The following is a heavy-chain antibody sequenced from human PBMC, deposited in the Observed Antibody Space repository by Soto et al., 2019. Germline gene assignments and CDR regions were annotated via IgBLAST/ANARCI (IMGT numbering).Heavy chain of an antibody. D-gene: IGHD2-2*01. CDR1: GASLSSMNW. CDR3: ARDVCYGGFSLGY. V-gene: IGHV4-4*02. CDR2: VFHTGLT. J-gene: IGHJ4*01. Sequence: SETLSLTCAVSGASLSSMNWWSWVRQTTGRGLEWIGEVFHTGLTNYNPSLKSPVTISMDTSKNQLSLEIRSVTAADTAVYFCARDVCYGGFSLGYWGHGILVTVSS.